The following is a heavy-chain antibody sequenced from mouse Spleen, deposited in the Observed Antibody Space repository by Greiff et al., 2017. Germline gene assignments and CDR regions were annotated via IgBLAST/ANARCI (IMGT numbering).Heavy chain of an antibody. V-gene: IGHV5-15*02. CDR3: ARHNYYGSSYWYFDV. D-gene: IGHD1-1*01. Sequence: EVQLVESGGGLVQPGGSRKLSCAASGFTFSDYGMAWVRQAPGKGPEWVAFISNLAYSIYYADTVTGRFTISRENAKNTLYLEMSSLRSEDTAMYYCARHNYYGSSYWYFDVWGAGTTVTVSS. CDR1: GFTFSDYG. J-gene: IGHJ1*01. CDR2: ISNLAYSI.